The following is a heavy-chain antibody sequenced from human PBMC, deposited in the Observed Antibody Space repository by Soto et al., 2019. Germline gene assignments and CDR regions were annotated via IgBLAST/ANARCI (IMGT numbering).Heavy chain of an antibody. D-gene: IGHD2-2*01. Sequence: QVQLQQWGAGLLKPSETLSLTCAVYGGSFSGYYWSWIRQPPGKGLEWIGEINHSGSTNYNPSLKSRVTISVDTSKNQFSLKLSSVTAADTAVYYCAREGVVPYLLDYWGQGTLVTVSS. J-gene: IGHJ4*02. V-gene: IGHV4-34*01. CDR1: GGSFSGYY. CDR3: AREGVVPYLLDY. CDR2: INHSGST.